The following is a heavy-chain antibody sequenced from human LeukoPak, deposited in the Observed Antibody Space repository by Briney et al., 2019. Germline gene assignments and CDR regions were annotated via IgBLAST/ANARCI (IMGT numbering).Heavy chain of an antibody. CDR1: GDSVSGNTTA. V-gene: IGHV6-1*01. J-gene: IGHJ5*02. CDR2: TYSRSRWYH. CDR3: ARGISRFNWFDT. D-gene: IGHD3-10*01. Sequence: PSQTLSLTCAISGDSVSGNTTAWNWIRQSPSRGLEWLGRTYSRSRWYHDYAVPVTSRISISADTSKNQFSLQLISVTPDDTAIYFCARGISRFNWFDTWGQGTLVTVSS.